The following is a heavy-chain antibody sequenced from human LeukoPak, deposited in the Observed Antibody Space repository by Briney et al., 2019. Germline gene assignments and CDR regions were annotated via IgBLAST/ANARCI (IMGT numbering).Heavy chain of an antibody. V-gene: IGHV1-2*02. CDR3: ARDLRGLGDYFDY. Sequence: ASGKVSCKASGYPFTGYFIHWVRQAAGQGLEWMGWINPDSGGTNYPPKFQGRVTMTRDTSINTAYMELSRLRSDDTAVYYCARDLRGLGDYFDYWGQGTLVTVSS. CDR1: GYPFTGYF. CDR2: INPDSGGT. J-gene: IGHJ4*02. D-gene: IGHD1-26*01.